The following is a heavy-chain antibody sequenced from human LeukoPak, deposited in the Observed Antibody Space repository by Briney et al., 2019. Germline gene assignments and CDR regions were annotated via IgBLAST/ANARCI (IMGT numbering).Heavy chain of an antibody. Sequence: GGSLRLSCAASGFTFSSYSMNWVRQAPGKGLEWVSSISSSSSYIYYADSVKGRFTISRDNSKNTLYLQMNSLRAEDTAIYYCAKMGYCTNGVCYTPFDYWGQGTLVTVSS. CDR2: ISSSSSYI. D-gene: IGHD2-8*01. V-gene: IGHV3-21*04. CDR3: AKMGYCTNGVCYTPFDY. J-gene: IGHJ4*02. CDR1: GFTFSSYS.